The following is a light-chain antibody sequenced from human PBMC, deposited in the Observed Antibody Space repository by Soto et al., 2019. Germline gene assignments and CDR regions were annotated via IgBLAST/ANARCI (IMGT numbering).Light chain of an antibody. CDR1: QPVNSY. Sequence: VLTQSPGTLSLSPGERATLSCRASQPVNSYLNCYQPQPGQSPRLLMSDTSHRATGIPARFSGSGSGTDFTLTISSLEPEDFGVYYCQQRSNWRITFGQGTRLEI. J-gene: IGKJ5*01. CDR2: DTS. V-gene: IGKV3-11*01. CDR3: QQRSNWRIT.